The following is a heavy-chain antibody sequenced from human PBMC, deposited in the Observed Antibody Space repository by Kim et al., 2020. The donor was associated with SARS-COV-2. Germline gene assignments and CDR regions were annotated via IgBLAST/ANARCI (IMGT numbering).Heavy chain of an antibody. D-gene: IGHD3-22*01. J-gene: IGHJ4*02. CDR1: GNAFTRNY. CDR3: ARASYYDTSGFDY. V-gene: IGHV1-46*01. CDR2: INPSGAST. Sequence: ASVKVSCKASGNAFTRNYMHWVRQPPGQGPEWMGMINPSGASTSYAQKFQGRVTMTRDTSTSTVYMELSSLRSEDTAVYYCARASYYDTSGFDYWGQGTL.